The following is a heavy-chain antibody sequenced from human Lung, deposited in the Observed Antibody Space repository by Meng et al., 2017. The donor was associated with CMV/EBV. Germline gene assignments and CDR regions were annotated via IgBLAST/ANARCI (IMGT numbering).Heavy chain of an antibody. CDR1: GFTFSSYS. CDR3: ARDVSPRSSAYFAIYYFYALDV. CDR2: ISSSGTYI. J-gene: IGHJ6*02. V-gene: IGHV3-21*01. Sequence: GGSXRLXCAASGFTFSSYSMNWVRQAPGKGLEWVSSISSSGTYIYYADSVKGRFTISRDNAQNSLYLQMNSLRAEDTAVYYCARDVSPRSSAYFAIYYFYALDVWGQGNXVTVAS. D-gene: IGHD2-21*01.